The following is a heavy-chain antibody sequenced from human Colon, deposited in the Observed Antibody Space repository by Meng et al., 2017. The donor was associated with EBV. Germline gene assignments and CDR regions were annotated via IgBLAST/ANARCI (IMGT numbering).Heavy chain of an antibody. J-gene: IGHJ4*02. V-gene: IGHV4-34*01. D-gene: IGHD6-19*01. CDR2: INHSGST. CDR3: ARLYPPDQWLLTSDTSEY. Sequence: LQTTRSLSPVRPVYGCPFSGHYRTWIRQPPGKGLEGIGKINHSGSTNYNPSLKSRVTISTDTSKNQFSLKVKSVTAADTAVYYCARLYPPDQWLLTSDTSEYWGQGTLVTVSS. CDR1: GCPFSGHY.